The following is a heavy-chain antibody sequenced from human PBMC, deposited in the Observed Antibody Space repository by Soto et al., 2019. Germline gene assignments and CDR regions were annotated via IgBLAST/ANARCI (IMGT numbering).Heavy chain of an antibody. CDR3: ATGYYYDSTGHWSWRH. D-gene: IGHD3-22*01. CDR2: FDPEDGET. J-gene: IGHJ1*01. V-gene: IGHV1-24*01. CDR1: GYTLTELS. Sequence: ASVKVSCKVSGYTLTELSMHWVRQAPGKGLEWMGGFDPEDGETIYAQKFQGRVTMTEDTSTDTAYMELSSLRSEDTAVYYCATGYYYDSTGHWSWRHWGQGTLVTVSS.